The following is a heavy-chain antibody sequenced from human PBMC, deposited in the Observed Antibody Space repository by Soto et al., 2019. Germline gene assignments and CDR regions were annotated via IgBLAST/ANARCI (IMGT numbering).Heavy chain of an antibody. CDR1: GYTFTSYG. CDR2: ISAYNGNT. J-gene: IGHJ6*02. Sequence: ASVKVSCKASGYTFTSYGISWVRQAPGQGLEWMGWISAYNGNTNYAQKLQGRVTMTTDTSTGTAYMELRSLRSDDTAVYYCARARKYQLLLRPSYGMDVWGQGTTVTVSS. D-gene: IGHD2-2*01. V-gene: IGHV1-18*04. CDR3: ARARKYQLLLRPSYGMDV.